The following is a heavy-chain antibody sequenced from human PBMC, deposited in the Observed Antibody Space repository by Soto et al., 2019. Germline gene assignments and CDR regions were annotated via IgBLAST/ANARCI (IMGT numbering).Heavy chain of an antibody. CDR2: ISSSSSYI. Sequence: PGGSLRLSCAASGFTFSSYSMNWVRQAPGKGLEWVSSISSSSSYIYYADSVKGRFTISRDNAKNSLYLQMNSLRAEDTAVYYCARVSSSWYFYYYYGMDVWGQGTTVTVSS. CDR1: GFTFSSYS. J-gene: IGHJ6*02. CDR3: ARVSSSWYFYYYYGMDV. D-gene: IGHD6-13*01. V-gene: IGHV3-21*01.